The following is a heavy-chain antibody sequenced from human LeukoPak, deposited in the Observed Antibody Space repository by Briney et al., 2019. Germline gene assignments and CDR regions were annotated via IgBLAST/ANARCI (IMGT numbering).Heavy chain of an antibody. Sequence: PGGSLRLSCAASGFTFDDYVMHWVRQAPGKGLEWVSGITWNSDTIAYADSVKGRFTISRDNAKNSLYLQMNSLRAEDTAVYYCARGADCSSTSCYGGHYYYYYMDVWGKGTTVTVSS. CDR3: ARGADCSSTSCYGGHYYYYYMDV. CDR2: ITWNSDTI. CDR1: GFTFDDYV. V-gene: IGHV3-9*01. J-gene: IGHJ6*03. D-gene: IGHD2-2*01.